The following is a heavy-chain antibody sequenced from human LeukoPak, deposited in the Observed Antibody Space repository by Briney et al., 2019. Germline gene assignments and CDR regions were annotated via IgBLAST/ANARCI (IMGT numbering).Heavy chain of an antibody. Sequence: ASVKVSCKDSGGTFSRYAISWVRQAPGQGLGWMGRIIPILGIANYAQKFQGRVTITADKSTSTAYMELSSVRSEDTAVYYCARDDAAGQTEAIDYWGQGTLVTVSS. J-gene: IGHJ4*02. CDR1: GGTFSRYA. CDR2: IIPILGIA. V-gene: IGHV1-69*04. CDR3: ARDDAAGQTEAIDY. D-gene: IGHD6-13*01.